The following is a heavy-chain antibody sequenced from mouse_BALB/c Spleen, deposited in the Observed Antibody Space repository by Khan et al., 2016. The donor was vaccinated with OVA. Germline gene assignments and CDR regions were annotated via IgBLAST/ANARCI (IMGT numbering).Heavy chain of an antibody. V-gene: IGHV1-26*01. Sequence: EVQLQQSGPDLVKPGASVKISCKASGYSFTVYYMTWVKQSHGKSPEWIGRVNPNNGDTNYNQNFKGKAILTVDKSSNTADKEIRSLTSEDSAVVYCARVYEFFPDGGQGTLVTVSA. CDR1: GYSFTVYY. J-gene: IGHJ3*01. D-gene: IGHD2-12*01. CDR2: VNPNNGDT. CDR3: ARVYEFFPD.